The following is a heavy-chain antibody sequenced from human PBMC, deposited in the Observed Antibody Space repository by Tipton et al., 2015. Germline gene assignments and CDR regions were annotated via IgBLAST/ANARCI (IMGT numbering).Heavy chain of an antibody. CDR3: ARSNYDLLTGYSRSFDY. Sequence: GLVKPSETLSLTCAVCGGSFSGYYWNWIRQPPGKGLEWIGEINHSGRPNYTPSLKSRVTISVDTSKNQFSLKLSSVTAADTAVYYCARSNYDLLTGYSRSFDYWGRGTLVTVSS. CDR1: GGSFSGYY. V-gene: IGHV4-34*01. D-gene: IGHD3-9*01. J-gene: IGHJ4*02. CDR2: INHSGRP.